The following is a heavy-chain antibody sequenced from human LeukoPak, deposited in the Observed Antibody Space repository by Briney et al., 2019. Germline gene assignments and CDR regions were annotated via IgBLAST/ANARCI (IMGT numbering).Heavy chain of an antibody. CDR2: IIHNGST. CDR3: ARTMATTIPLYYFDY. D-gene: IGHD5-24*01. Sequence: SETLSLTCAVYGGSFSGFYWSRIRQPPGKGLEWIGEIIHNGSTNYNPSLKSRVTISVDTSKNQFSLKLSSVTAADTAVYYCARTMATTIPLYYFDYWGQGTLVTVSS. V-gene: IGHV4-34*12. CDR1: GGSFSGFY. J-gene: IGHJ4*02.